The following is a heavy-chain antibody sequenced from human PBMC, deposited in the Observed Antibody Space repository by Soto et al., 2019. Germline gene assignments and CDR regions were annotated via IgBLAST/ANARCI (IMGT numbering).Heavy chain of an antibody. Sequence: EVQLVQSGGGLAQPGKSLRLSCAASGFTFRKFWMHWVRQVPGKGPVWVSYISSDGTTTDYADSVKGRFTISRDNAKDTLYLQRDSLRAEDTAVYYCGIQDCTNDVCLEAAVTVGGALESWGQGTLVTVSS. V-gene: IGHV3-74*01. CDR1: GFTFRKFW. J-gene: IGHJ1*01. CDR3: GIQDCTNDVCLEAAVTVGGALES. D-gene: IGHD2-8*01. CDR2: ISSDGTTT.